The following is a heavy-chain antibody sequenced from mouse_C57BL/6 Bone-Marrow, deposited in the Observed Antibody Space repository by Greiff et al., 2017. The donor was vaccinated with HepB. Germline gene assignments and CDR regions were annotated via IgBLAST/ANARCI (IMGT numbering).Heavy chain of an antibody. V-gene: IGHV5-12*01. D-gene: IGHD2-5*01. CDR2: ISNGGGST. J-gene: IGHJ3*01. CDR3: ARHHSNYGFAY. Sequence: EVKLQESGGGLVQPGGSLKLSCAASGFTFSDYYMYWVRQTPEKRLEWVAYISNGGGSTYYPDTVKGRFTISRDNAKNTLYLQMSRLKSEDTAMYYCARHHSNYGFAYWGQGTLVTVSA. CDR1: GFTFSDYY.